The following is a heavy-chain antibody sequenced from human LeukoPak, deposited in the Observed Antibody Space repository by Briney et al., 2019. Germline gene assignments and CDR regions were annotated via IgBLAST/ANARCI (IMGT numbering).Heavy chain of an antibody. D-gene: IGHD6-19*01. CDR2: INPNSGGT. Sequence: ASVKVSCKASGYSFTDYYMHWVRQAPGQGLEWMGWINPNSGGTNYAQKFQGRITMTRDTSISTTYMELSRLISDDTAVYYCARERQWLVGGDWFDPWGQGTLVTVSS. J-gene: IGHJ5*02. CDR1: GYSFTDYY. V-gene: IGHV1-2*02. CDR3: ARERQWLVGGDWFDP.